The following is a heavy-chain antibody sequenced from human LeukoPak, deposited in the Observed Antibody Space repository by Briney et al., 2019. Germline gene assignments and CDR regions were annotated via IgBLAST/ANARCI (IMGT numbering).Heavy chain of an antibody. Sequence: PSETLSLTCAVYGGSISGYYCGWIRQPPGKGLEWIGEINHSGSTNYNPSLKSRVTISVDTSKNQFSLKLSSVTAADTAVYYCARSLYSSGWSQDYFDYWGQGTLVTVSS. CDR2: INHSGST. D-gene: IGHD6-19*01. CDR3: ARSLYSSGWSQDYFDY. V-gene: IGHV4-34*01. J-gene: IGHJ4*02. CDR1: GGSISGYY.